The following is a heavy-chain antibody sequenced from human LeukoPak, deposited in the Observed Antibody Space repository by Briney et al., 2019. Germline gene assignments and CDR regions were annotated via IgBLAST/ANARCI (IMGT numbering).Heavy chain of an antibody. Sequence: ASVKVSCKASGYTFTSYDINWVRQATGQGLEWMGWMNPNSGNTGYAQKFQGRVTMTRNTSISTAYMELSSLRSDDTAVYYCARRYCSGGSCYSGWFDPWGQGTLVTVSS. J-gene: IGHJ5*02. CDR3: ARRYCSGGSCYSGWFDP. V-gene: IGHV1-8*01. D-gene: IGHD2-15*01. CDR2: MNPNSGNT. CDR1: GYTFTSYD.